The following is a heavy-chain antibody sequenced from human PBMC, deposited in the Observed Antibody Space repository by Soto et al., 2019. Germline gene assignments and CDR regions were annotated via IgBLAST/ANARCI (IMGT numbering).Heavy chain of an antibody. Sequence: LSLTCTVSGGSISSEGFYWSWIRQTPGKGLEWIGYIYYSGSTFYNPSFKSRVAIALDTSKNQLSLKLTSVTAADTAVYYCARDSGNYYADYWGQGTLVTV. V-gene: IGHV4-30-4*01. CDR1: GGSISSEGFY. J-gene: IGHJ4*02. CDR3: ARDSGNYYADY. D-gene: IGHD1-26*01. CDR2: IYYSGST.